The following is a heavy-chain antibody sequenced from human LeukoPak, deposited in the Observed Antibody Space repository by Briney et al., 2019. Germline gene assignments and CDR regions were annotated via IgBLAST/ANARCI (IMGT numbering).Heavy chain of an antibody. Sequence: SETLSLTCSISGVSISTYYWSWIRQPPGKGLEWIGHIYYSGSTNYNPSLKSRVTISVDMSNNRFSLNLTSVTAADTAVYYCARGVYDDYEYNWFAPWGQGTLVTVSS. D-gene: IGHD4-17*01. CDR3: ARGVYDDYEYNWFAP. J-gene: IGHJ5*02. CDR1: GVSISTYY. V-gene: IGHV4-59*01. CDR2: IYYSGST.